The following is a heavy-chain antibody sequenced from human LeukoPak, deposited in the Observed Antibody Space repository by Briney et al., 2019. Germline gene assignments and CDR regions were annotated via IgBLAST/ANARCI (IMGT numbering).Heavy chain of an antibody. Sequence: AGGSLRLSCVGAGYTFGSFAMSWVLQAPGKGLEWVAAINGNGRNTYYTDSVRGRFTISRDNSKNTLYLQMNSLRAEDTAVYFCALSRTGKNYFDYWGQGALVTVTS. J-gene: IGHJ4*02. CDR2: INGNGRNT. V-gene: IGHV3-23*01. CDR3: ALSRTGKNYFDY. CDR1: GYTFGSFA. D-gene: IGHD3/OR15-3a*01.